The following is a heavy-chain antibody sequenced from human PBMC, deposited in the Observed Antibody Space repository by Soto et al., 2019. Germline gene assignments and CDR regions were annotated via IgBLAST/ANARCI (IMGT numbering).Heavy chain of an antibody. D-gene: IGHD2-21*02. CDR3: ARRGGVTTTPFDY. CDR1: GYSFTSYW. CDR2: IDPSDSYT. Sequence: GESLKISCKGSGYSFTSYWISWVRQMPGKGLEWMGRIDPSDSYTNYSPSFQGHVTISADKSISTAYLQWSSLKASDTAMYYCARRGGVTTTPFDYGGQGTLVPVSS. V-gene: IGHV5-10-1*01. J-gene: IGHJ4*02.